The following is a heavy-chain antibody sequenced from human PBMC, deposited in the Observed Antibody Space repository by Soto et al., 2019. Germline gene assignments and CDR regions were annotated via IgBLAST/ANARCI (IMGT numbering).Heavy chain of an antibody. D-gene: IGHD6-13*01. CDR1: GGSFSGYI. V-gene: IGHV4-34*01. CDR3: ASGQQLVRNY. J-gene: IGHJ4*02. Sequence: PSETLSLTCAVHGGSFSGYIWTWIRQPPGKGLQWIGQINHSGSGYYNPSLKSRVTISVHTSSDQFSLDLSSVTAADTAVYYCASGQQLVRNYWGQGTLVTVSS. CDR2: INHSGSG.